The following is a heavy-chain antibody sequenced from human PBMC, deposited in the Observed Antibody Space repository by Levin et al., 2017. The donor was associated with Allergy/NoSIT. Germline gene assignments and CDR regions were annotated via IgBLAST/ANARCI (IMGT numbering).Heavy chain of an antibody. D-gene: IGHD2-2*01. Sequence: GGSLRLSCAASGFTFSTYGMHWVRQGPGKGLEWVAIISNDGSNKYYVDSVKGRLTISRDNSKNTLYLQMNSLRAEDTAVYYCAKDQGCSSTSCHWAFDIWGQGTMVTVSS. J-gene: IGHJ3*02. CDR3: AKDQGCSSTSCHWAFDI. CDR1: GFTFSTYG. CDR2: ISNDGSNK. V-gene: IGHV3-30*18.